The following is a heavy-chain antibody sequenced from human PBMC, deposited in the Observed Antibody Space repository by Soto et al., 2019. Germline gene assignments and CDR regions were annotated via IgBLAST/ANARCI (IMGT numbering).Heavy chain of an antibody. Sequence: QVQLQQSGPGLVKPSQTLSLICAISGDSVSSGTATWSWIRQSPSRGLEWLGRTYYRTKWYNDYAVSVRGRXVLTTDXXKNQLSLQVNSVTSEDTAIYFCARDGSGFHWYFDLWGRGTPVTVSS. J-gene: IGHJ2*01. CDR1: GDSVSSGTAT. D-gene: IGHD6-19*01. CDR3: ARDGSGFHWYFDL. V-gene: IGHV6-1*01. CDR2: TYYRTKWYN.